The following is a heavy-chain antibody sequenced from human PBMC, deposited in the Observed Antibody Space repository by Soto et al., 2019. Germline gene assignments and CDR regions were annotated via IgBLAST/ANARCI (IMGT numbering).Heavy chain of an antibody. CDR1: GDSISISNYY. D-gene: IGHD6-6*01. CDR2: IYYSGTT. CDR3: ARLEYTTSSHDY. Sequence: TSETLSLTCTVSGDSISISNYYWGWIRQPPGKGLEWIGIIYYSGTTYYNPSLKSRVTISVDTSKNQFSLKLSSVTAADTAVYYCARLEYTTSSHDYWGQGTLVTVSS. J-gene: IGHJ4*02. V-gene: IGHV4-39*01.